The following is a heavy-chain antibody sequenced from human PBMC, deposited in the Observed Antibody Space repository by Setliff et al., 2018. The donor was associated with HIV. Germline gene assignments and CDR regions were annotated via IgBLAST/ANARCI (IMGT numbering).Heavy chain of an antibody. D-gene: IGHD3-9*01. Sequence: PSETLSLTCTVSGGSISSGSYFWSWIRQPAGKGLEWIGHIYTSGSTNYNPSLKSRVTTSVGTPKNHFSLRLSSVTAADTAVYYCARRERYYDILTGRVSDGFDIWGQGTMVTVSS. J-gene: IGHJ3*02. CDR2: IYTSGST. V-gene: IGHV4-61*09. CDR1: GGSISSGSYF. CDR3: ARRERYYDILTGRVSDGFDI.